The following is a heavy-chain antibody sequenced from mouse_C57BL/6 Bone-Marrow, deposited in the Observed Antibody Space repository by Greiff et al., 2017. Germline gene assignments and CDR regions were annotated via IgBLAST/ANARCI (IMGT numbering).Heavy chain of an antibody. D-gene: IGHD2-4*01. CDR3: AGDPMITTGYYYAMDY. CDR1: GYTFTSYW. V-gene: IGHV1-50*01. Sequence: QVQLKQPGAELVKPGASVKLSCKASGYTFTSYWMQWVKQRPGQGLEWIGEIDPSDSYTNYNQKFKGKATLTVDTSSSTAYMQLSSLTSEDSAVYYCAGDPMITTGYYYAMDYWVKEPQSPSPQ. J-gene: IGHJ4*01. CDR2: IDPSDSYT.